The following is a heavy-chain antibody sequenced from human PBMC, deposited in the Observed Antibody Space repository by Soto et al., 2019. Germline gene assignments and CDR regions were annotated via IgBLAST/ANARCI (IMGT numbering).Heavy chain of an antibody. CDR2: IIPIFGTA. D-gene: IGHD6-13*01. V-gene: IGHV1-69*13. J-gene: IGHJ6*02. Sequence: SVKVSCKASGGTFSSYAISWVRQAPGQGLEWMGGIIPIFGTANYAQKFQGRVTITADESTSTAYMGLSSLRSEDTAVYYCARAYSSSWSDAYYYYYGMDVWGQGTTVTVSS. CDR1: GGTFSSYA. CDR3: ARAYSSSWSDAYYYYYGMDV.